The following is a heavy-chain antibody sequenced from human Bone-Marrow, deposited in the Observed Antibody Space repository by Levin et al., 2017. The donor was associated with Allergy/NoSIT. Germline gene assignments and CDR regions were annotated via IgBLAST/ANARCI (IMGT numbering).Heavy chain of an antibody. CDR3: VTSPLEPND. V-gene: IGHV3-74*01. J-gene: IGHJ4*02. D-gene: IGHD1-14*01. CDR2: IDSEGGRT. CDR1: GFSFSTYW. Sequence: PGGSLRLSCAGSGFSFSTYWMQWVRQAPGKGLMWVSYIDSEGGRTTYADSVKGRFTISRDNAKQKVYLQMNSLTVEDTGLYHCVTSPLEPNDWGQGTLVTVSS.